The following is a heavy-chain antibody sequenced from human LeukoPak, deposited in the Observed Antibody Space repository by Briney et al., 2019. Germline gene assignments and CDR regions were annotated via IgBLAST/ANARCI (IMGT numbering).Heavy chain of an antibody. CDR1: GFTFSSYS. Sequence: PGGSLRLSCAASGFTFSSYSMNWVRQAPGKGLEWVSYISSSSSTIYYADSVKGRFTISRDNAKNSLYLQMNSLRAEDTAVYYCARDEIWGKVPAATDYWGQGTLVTVSS. CDR2: ISSSSSTI. V-gene: IGHV3-48*01. D-gene: IGHD2-2*01. CDR3: ARDEIWGKVPAATDY. J-gene: IGHJ4*02.